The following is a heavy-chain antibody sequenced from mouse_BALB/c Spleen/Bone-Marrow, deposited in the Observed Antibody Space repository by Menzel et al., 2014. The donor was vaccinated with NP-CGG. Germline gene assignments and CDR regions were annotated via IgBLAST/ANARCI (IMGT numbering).Heavy chain of an antibody. CDR2: ISPRSGST. CDR3: TRIFDY. Sequence: LQQPGSELVRPGASVKLSCMASGYIFANYWMHWVKQRHGQGLEWIGNISPRSGSTNYDEKFKSKATLTVDTSSATAYMYLNSLTSEDSAVYYCTRIFDYWGQGTILTVSS. CDR1: GYIFANYW. J-gene: IGHJ2*01. V-gene: IGHV1S22*01.